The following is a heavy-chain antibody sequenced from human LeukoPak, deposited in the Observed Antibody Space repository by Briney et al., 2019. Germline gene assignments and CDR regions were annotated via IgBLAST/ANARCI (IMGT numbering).Heavy chain of an antibody. J-gene: IGHJ1*01. V-gene: IGHV3-21*04. Sequence: PGKSLRLSCAASGFTFSSYGMNWVRQAPGKGLEWVSSISSTSSNIYYADSVKGRFTISRDNAKNSLYLQMNSLRAEDTAVYYCAKSFGRGQRYDILTGYYLPSEYFQHWGQGTLVTVSS. CDR3: AKSFGRGQRYDILTGYYLPSEYFQH. CDR1: GFTFSSYG. CDR2: ISSTSSNI. D-gene: IGHD3-9*01.